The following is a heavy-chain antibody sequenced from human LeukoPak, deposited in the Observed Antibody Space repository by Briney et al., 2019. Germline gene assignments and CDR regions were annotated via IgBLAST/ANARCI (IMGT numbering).Heavy chain of an antibody. Sequence: TETLSLTCTVSGGSISSSSYYWSWIRQPPGKGLEWIGYIYYSGSTNYNPSLKSRVTISVDTSKNQFSLKLSSVTAADTAVYYCARDRRMDLGIAAAGDGMDVWGQGTTVTVSS. J-gene: IGHJ6*02. CDR1: GGSISSSSYY. CDR3: ARDRRMDLGIAAAGDGMDV. V-gene: IGHV4-61*01. D-gene: IGHD6-13*01. CDR2: IYYSGST.